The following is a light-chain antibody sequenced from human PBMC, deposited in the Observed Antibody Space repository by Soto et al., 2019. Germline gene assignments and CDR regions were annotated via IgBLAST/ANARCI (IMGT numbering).Light chain of an antibody. Sequence: QSALAHPASVSGSPGQSITISCTGTSSDAATYDYVSWYQHHPGKAPKLLIYEVSNRPSGVSNRFSGSKSGNTASLTISGLQAEDEADYYCGFYTGGTLFVFGTGTKVTVL. CDR2: EVS. V-gene: IGLV2-14*01. CDR1: SSDAATYDY. J-gene: IGLJ1*01. CDR3: GFYTGGTLFV.